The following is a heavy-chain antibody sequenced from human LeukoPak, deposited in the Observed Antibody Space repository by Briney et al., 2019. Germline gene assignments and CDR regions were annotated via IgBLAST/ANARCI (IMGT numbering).Heavy chain of an antibody. CDR2: ISAYNGNT. Sequence: GASVKVSCKASGYTFTSYGISWVRQAPGQGLEWMGRISAYNGNTNYAQKLQGRVTMTTDTSTSTAYMELSSLRSEDTAVYYCARGIAAAVPRGPFDYWGQGTLVTVSS. CDR1: GYTFTSYG. CDR3: ARGIAAAVPRGPFDY. J-gene: IGHJ4*02. D-gene: IGHD6-13*01. V-gene: IGHV1-18*01.